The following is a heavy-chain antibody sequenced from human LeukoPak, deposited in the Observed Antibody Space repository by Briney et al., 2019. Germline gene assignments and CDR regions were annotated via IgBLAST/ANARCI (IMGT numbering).Heavy chain of an antibody. Sequence: GGSLRLSCAASGFTFSSYWMSWVRQAPGKGLEWVANIKQDGSEKYYVDSVKGRFTISRDNGKNSLYLQMNRLRAEDTAVYYCARPRGCGSSRCNNFDYWGQGTLVTVSS. CDR3: ARPRGCGSSRCNNFDY. J-gene: IGHJ4*02. V-gene: IGHV3-7*01. CDR1: GFTFSSYW. D-gene: IGHD2-2*01. CDR2: IKQDGSEK.